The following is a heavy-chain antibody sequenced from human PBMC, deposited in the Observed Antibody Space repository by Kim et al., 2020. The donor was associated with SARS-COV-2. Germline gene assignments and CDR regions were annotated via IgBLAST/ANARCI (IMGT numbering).Heavy chain of an antibody. J-gene: IGHJ4*02. Sequence: ASVKVSCKASGFTFTDTYIYWVQQAPGQGLEWMGWINPNSGGTKFAQKFQGRVTMTRDTSITTAYLELSSLRSDDTAVYYCVRGVTTSGYWGQGTLVTVSS. CDR3: VRGVTTSGY. V-gene: IGHV1-2*02. CDR1: GFTFTDTY. CDR2: INPNSGGT. D-gene: IGHD1-1*01.